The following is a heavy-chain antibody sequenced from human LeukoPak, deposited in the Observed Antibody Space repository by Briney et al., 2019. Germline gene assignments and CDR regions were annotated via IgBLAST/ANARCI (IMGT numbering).Heavy chain of an antibody. Sequence: GGSLRLSCVDSGFTFSSYWMNWIRQAPGKGLEWVAFIRYDGSNKYYADSVKGRFTISRDNSKNTLYLQMNSLRAEDTAVYYCANNYDSSGYYFDYWGQGTLVTVSS. CDR1: GFTFSSYW. CDR2: IRYDGSNK. D-gene: IGHD3-22*01. V-gene: IGHV3-30*02. J-gene: IGHJ4*02. CDR3: ANNYDSSGYYFDY.